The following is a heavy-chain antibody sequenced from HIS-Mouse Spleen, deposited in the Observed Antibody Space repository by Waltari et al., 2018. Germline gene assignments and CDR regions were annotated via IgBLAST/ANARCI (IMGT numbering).Heavy chain of an antibody. Sequence: QVQLVQSGAEVKKPGASVKVSCKASGYTFTRYYMHWVRRAHGQGLEWMGWINPNSGGTNYAQKFQGRVTMTRDTSISTAYMELSRLRSDDTAVYYCARPVTNWGGGAFDIWGQGTMVTVSS. CDR2: INPNSGGT. D-gene: IGHD7-27*01. V-gene: IGHV1-2*02. CDR1: GYTFTRYY. CDR3: ARPVTNWGGGAFDI. J-gene: IGHJ3*02.